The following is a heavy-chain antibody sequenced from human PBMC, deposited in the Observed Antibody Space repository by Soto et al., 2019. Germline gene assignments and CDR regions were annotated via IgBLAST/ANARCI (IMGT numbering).Heavy chain of an antibody. J-gene: IGHJ4*02. D-gene: IGHD6-19*01. CDR3: ARSVAVPGAHIDY. Sequence: SETLSLTCSVSGGSICGSYWSWIRQSPGKGLEWLGYVYYTGSTNYSPSLRSRVSISVDTSKNEFSLRLSSVTAADTAVYFCARSVAVPGAHIDYWGQGTQVTVSS. V-gene: IGHV4-59*01. CDR2: VYYTGST. CDR1: GGSICGSY.